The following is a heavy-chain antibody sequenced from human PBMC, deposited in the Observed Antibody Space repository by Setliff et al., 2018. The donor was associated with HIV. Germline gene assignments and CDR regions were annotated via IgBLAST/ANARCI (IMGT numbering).Heavy chain of an antibody. V-gene: IGHV3-53*01. CDR2: IYKAGKT. Sequence: QPGGSLRLSCEASGFRVTDTYMAWVRQAPGKGLEWVTLIYKAGKTYYADFVKGRFTIARDDTKNTVSPQMTNLEPGDTAMYYCAKGGYGGAYYVAGYWGQGTKVTVSS. CDR3: AKGGYGGAYYVAGY. J-gene: IGHJ4*02. CDR1: GFRVTDTY. D-gene: IGHD5-18*01.